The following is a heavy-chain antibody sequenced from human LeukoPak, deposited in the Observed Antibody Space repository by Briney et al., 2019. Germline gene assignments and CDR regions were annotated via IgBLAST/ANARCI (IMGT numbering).Heavy chain of an antibody. V-gene: IGHV4-59*01. Sequence: ETLCLTCTVSGGSISEYHWTWIRQPPGKAPEWIGYSHFTGASNYNPSLKGRVTLSLDTSKNQFSLKLSSVTAADTAIYYCARAYSDYGNDAFDIWGQGTNGTVS. CDR2: SHFTGAS. CDR3: ARAYSDYGNDAFDI. D-gene: IGHD5-12*01. J-gene: IGHJ3*02. CDR1: GGSISEYH.